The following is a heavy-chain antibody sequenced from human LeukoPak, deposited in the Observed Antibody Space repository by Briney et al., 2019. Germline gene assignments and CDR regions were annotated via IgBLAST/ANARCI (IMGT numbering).Heavy chain of an antibody. CDR3: ARAEGGPATAIY. J-gene: IGHJ4*02. Sequence: GGSLRLSCVASGLSVSSNYMSWVRQAPGKGLEWVSVIYRDGSSYYAESVKGRFTISRDNAKKSLYLQMNSLRAEDTALYYCARAEGGPATAIYWGQGTLVTVST. V-gene: IGHV3-66*01. CDR1: GLSVSSNY. CDR2: IYRDGSS. D-gene: IGHD2-21*02.